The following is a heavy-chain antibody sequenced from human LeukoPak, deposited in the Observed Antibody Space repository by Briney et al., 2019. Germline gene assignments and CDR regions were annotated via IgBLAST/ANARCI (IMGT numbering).Heavy chain of an antibody. CDR1: GYSISSGYY. Sequence: SETLSLTCAVSGYSISSGYYWGWIRQPPGKGLEWIGSIYHSGSTYYNPSLKSRVTISVDTSKNQFSLKLSSVTAADTAVYYCATENLKRPPLDYWGQGTLVTVSS. V-gene: IGHV4-38-2*02. CDR3: ATENLKRPPLDY. J-gene: IGHJ4*02. CDR2: IYHSGST. D-gene: IGHD1-14*01.